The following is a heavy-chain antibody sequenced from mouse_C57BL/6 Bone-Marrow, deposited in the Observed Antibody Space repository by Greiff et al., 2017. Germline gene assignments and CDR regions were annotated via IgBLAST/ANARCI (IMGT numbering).Heavy chain of an antibody. CDR3: AKNRAPYYAMDY. Sequence: VQLQQSGPGLVQPSQSLSITCTVSGFSLTSYGVHWVRQSPGKGLEWLGVIWRGGSTDYNAAFMSRLSITKDNSKSQVFFKMNSLHADDTAIYYCAKNRAPYYAMDYWGQGTSVTVSS. D-gene: IGHD3-3*01. V-gene: IGHV2-5*01. J-gene: IGHJ4*01. CDR1: GFSLTSYG. CDR2: IWRGGST.